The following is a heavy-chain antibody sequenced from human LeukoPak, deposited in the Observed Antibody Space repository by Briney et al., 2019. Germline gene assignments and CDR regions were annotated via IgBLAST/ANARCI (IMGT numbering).Heavy chain of an antibody. Sequence: GGSLRLSCAASGFTVSSDYMSWVRQAPGKGLEWVSVIYSGGSTYYADSVKGRFTISRDNSKNALYLQMNSLSAEDTAVYYCARDSSGWYYFDYWGQGTLVTVSS. CDR3: ARDSSGWYYFDY. D-gene: IGHD6-19*01. CDR1: GFTVSSDY. V-gene: IGHV3-66*01. CDR2: IYSGGST. J-gene: IGHJ4*02.